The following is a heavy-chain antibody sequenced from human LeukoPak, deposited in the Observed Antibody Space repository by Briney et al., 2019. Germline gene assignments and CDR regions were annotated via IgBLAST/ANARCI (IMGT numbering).Heavy chain of an antibody. CDR1: GLTFSSYP. V-gene: IGHV3-48*02. CDR3: AREWPGY. J-gene: IGHJ4*02. Sequence: PGGSLSLSCAASGLTFSSYPMTWFRQAPGKGLEWVSYISSSSSTIYYADSVKGRFTISRDNAKNSLYLQMNSLRDEDTAVYYCAREWPGYWGQGTLVTVSS. CDR2: ISSSSSTI. D-gene: IGHD5-12*01.